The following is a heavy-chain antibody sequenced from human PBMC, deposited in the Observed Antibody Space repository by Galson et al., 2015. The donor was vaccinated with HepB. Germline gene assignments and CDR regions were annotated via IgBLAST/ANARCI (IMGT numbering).Heavy chain of an antibody. CDR3: AKGYDSTGYYSFDD. Sequence: SLRLSCAASGFTFSHYGMHWVRQAPGKGLEWVTVVSYDGNLDHYAESVKGRFTISRDNSRNTLYLQMNSLRAKDTAVYFCAKGYDSTGYYSFDDWGQGTLVTV. D-gene: IGHD3-9*01. CDR1: GFTFSHYG. V-gene: IGHV3-30*18. J-gene: IGHJ4*02. CDR2: VSYDGNLD.